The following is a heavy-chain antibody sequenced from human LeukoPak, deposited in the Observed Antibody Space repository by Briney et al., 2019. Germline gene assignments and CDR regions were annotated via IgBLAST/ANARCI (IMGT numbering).Heavy chain of an antibody. D-gene: IGHD3-16*01. V-gene: IGHV5-51*01. J-gene: IGHJ4*02. CDR2: IHPGDSDT. CDR3: AIPSGGFDY. Sequence: GESLKISCKGVGYTFATNWIGWVRQMPGKGLEWMGIIHPGDSDTRYSPSFQGQVTISADKSISTAYLQWSSLKASDTAMYYCAIPSGGFDYWGQGTLVTVSS. CDR1: GYTFATNW.